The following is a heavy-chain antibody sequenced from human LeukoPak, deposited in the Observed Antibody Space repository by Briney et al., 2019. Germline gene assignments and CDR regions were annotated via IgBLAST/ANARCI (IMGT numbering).Heavy chain of an antibody. CDR3: ARGLTMIVVVMDY. V-gene: IGHV1-2*02. Sequence: GASVKVSCKASGYTFTGYYMHWVRQAPGQGLEWMGWINPNSGGTNYAQKFQGRVTMTRDTSISTAYMELSRLRSDDTAVYYCARGLTMIVVVMDYRGQGTLVTVSS. CDR2: INPNSGGT. J-gene: IGHJ4*02. CDR1: GYTFTGYY. D-gene: IGHD3-22*01.